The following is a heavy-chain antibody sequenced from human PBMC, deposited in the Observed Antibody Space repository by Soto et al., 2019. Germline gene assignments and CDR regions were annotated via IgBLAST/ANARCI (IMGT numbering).Heavy chain of an antibody. J-gene: IGHJ4*02. CDR3: AKVQGDGYNLEYFDY. CDR1: GFTFSSYA. D-gene: IGHD5-12*01. CDR2: ISGSGGST. V-gene: IGHV3-23*01. Sequence: GGSLRLSCAASGFTFSSYAMSWVRQAPGKGLEWVSAISGSGGSTYYADSVKGRFTISRDNSKNTLYLQMNSLRAEDTAVYYCAKVQGDGYNLEYFDYWGQGTLVTVSS.